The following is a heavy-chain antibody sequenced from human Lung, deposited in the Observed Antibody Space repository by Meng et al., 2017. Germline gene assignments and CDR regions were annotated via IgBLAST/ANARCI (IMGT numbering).Heavy chain of an antibody. J-gene: IGHJ4*02. D-gene: IGHD3-22*01. V-gene: IGHV3-23*01. CDR2: ISSNGGTT. CDR1: GFTFSSYS. Sequence: GESLKISCAASGFTFSSYSMSWVRQAPGKGLEWVSVISSNGGTTVYADSAKGLFTISRDNSKNTLYLQLNSLRADDTAVFYCAKHSSGYYQSFDSWGQGTLVTVSS. CDR3: AKHSSGYYQSFDS.